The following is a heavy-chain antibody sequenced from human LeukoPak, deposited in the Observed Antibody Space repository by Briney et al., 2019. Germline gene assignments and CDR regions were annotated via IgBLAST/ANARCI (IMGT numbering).Heavy chain of an antibody. CDR1: GYSFTSYG. V-gene: IGHV1-18*01. CDR2: ISAYNGNT. J-gene: IGHJ4*02. CDR3: ATDHSHITMVRGVHDY. Sequence: ASVKVSCKASGYSFTSYGISWVRQAPGQGLEWMGWISAYNGNTNYAQKLQGRVTMTTDTSTSTAYMELRSLRSDDTAVYYCATDHSHITMVRGVHDYWGQGTLVTVSS. D-gene: IGHD3-10*01.